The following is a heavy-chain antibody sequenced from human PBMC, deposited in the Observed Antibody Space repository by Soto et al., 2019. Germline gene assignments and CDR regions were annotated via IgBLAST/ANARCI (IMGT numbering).Heavy chain of an antibody. CDR1: GGSISSGGSF. CDR3: AGGIAARPLGY. CDR2: IYHSGST. J-gene: IGHJ4*02. V-gene: IGHV4-30-2*01. D-gene: IGHD6-6*01. Sequence: QLQLQESGSGLVKPSQTLSLTCAVSGGSISSGGSFWSWIRQPPGKGLEWIGYIYHSGSTYYNPALQRRATIAVDRARNQFSLKLRSVTAADTAVYYCAGGIAARPLGYWGQGTLVTVSS.